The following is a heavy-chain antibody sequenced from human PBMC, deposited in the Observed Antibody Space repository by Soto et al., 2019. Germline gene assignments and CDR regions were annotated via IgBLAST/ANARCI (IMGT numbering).Heavy chain of an antibody. Sequence: QVQLVQSGDEVKKPGSSVKVSCKASGGTFSSYAISWVRQAPGQGLEWMGGIIPIFGTANYAQKFQGRVRITADESTSTADMELSSLRSEDTALYYCARGRYDFWSGYHYYYHGMDVWGQGTTVTDSS. V-gene: IGHV1-69*01. J-gene: IGHJ6*02. D-gene: IGHD3-3*01. CDR2: IIPIFGTA. CDR1: GGTFSSYA. CDR3: ARGRYDFWSGYHYYYHGMDV.